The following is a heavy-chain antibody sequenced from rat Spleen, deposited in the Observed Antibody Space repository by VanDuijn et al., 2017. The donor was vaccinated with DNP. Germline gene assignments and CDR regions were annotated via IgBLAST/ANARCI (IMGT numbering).Heavy chain of an antibody. J-gene: IGHJ4*01. CDR2: INSAGST. CDR1: GYSITSCCR. Sequence: EVQLQESGPGLVEPSQSLSLTCSVTGYSITSCCRWTWIRKFPGHKLEWMGYINSAGSTNYNPSLKGRISITSDTSKNQFFLQVNSVTTEDTATYYCASYYYDGYYAMDAWGQGTSVTVSS. CDR3: ASYYYDGYYAMDA. V-gene: IGHV3-3*01. D-gene: IGHD1-12*02.